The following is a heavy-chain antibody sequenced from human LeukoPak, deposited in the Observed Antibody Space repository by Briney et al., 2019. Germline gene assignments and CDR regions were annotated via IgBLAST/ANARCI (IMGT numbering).Heavy chain of an antibody. Sequence: SETLSLTCTVSGGSISDAYYWSWIRQHPGKGLEWIGFIYYSGNTYYNPSLKSRLTISVDTAKNQFSLKLSSVTAADTAVYYCAREVWYSGSYWGQGTLVTVSS. CDR1: GGSISDAYY. V-gene: IGHV4-31*03. J-gene: IGHJ4*02. D-gene: IGHD1-26*01. CDR3: AREVWYSGSY. CDR2: IYYSGNT.